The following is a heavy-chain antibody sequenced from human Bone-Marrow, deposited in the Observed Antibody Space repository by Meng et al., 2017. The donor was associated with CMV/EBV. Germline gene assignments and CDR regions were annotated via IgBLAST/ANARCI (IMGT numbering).Heavy chain of an antibody. V-gene: IGHV3-23*01. D-gene: IGHD3-3*01. CDR3: AKDLLEWLPEGDWFDP. J-gene: IGHJ5*02. CDR2: ISGSGGST. CDR1: FTFSSYA. Sequence: FTFSSYAMSWVRQAPGKGLEWVSAISGSGGSTYYADSVKGRFTISRDNSKNTLYLQMNCLRAEDTAVYYCAKDLLEWLPEGDWFDPWGQGTLVTVSS.